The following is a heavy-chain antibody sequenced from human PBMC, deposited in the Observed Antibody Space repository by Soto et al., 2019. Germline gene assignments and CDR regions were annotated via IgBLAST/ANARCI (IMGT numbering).Heavy chain of an antibody. Sequence: QVQLVQSGAEVKKAGASVKVSCKASGYTFTNFGINWVRQAPGLGLEWVGWISPYNGNTQNVEKLQGRVTMTTDTSTSTAYMELRSLRSDDTAVYYCARGRDYGDFYFDDWGQVPLVTVSS. CDR1: GYTFTNFG. J-gene: IGHJ4*02. CDR3: ARGRDYGDFYFDD. D-gene: IGHD4-17*01. V-gene: IGHV1-18*01. CDR2: ISPYNGNT.